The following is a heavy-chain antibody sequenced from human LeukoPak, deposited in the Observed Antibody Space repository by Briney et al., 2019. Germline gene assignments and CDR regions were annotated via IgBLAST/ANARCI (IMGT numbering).Heavy chain of an antibody. J-gene: IGHJ6*02. CDR2: ISSSSSYI. D-gene: IGHD3-9*01. Sequence: PGGSLRLSCAASGFTFSSYSMNWVRQAPGKGLEWVSSISSSSSYIYYADSVKGRFTISRDNAKNSLYLQMNSLRAEDTAVYYCARDRSYYDILTGYFSVGKKNSYYYYGMDVWGQGTTVTVSS. V-gene: IGHV3-21*01. CDR3: ARDRSYYDILTGYFSVGKKNSYYYYGMDV. CDR1: GFTFSSYS.